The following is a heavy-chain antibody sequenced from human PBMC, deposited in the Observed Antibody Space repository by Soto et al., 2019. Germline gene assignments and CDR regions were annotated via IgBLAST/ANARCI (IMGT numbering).Heavy chain of an antibody. CDR2: IGTAGDT. D-gene: IGHD1-26*01. CDR3: ARGRGVSVGASYYFDY. J-gene: IGHJ4*02. V-gene: IGHV3-13*01. Sequence: EVQLVESGGGLVQPGGSLRLSCAASGFTFSGYDMHWVRQATGKGLEWVSAIGTAGDTYYPGSVKGRFTISRENAKNSLYLQMNSLRAGDTAVYYCARGRGVSVGASYYFDYWGQGTLVTVSS. CDR1: GFTFSGYD.